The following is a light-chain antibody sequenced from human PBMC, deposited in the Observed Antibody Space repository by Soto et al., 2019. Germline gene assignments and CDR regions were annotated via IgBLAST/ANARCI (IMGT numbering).Light chain of an antibody. J-gene: IGKJ1*01. CDR2: STS. V-gene: IGKV3-20*01. CDR1: ESVHSAY. Sequence: ENVLTQSPGALSLSPGERATLSSRASESVHSAYLAWYQQKPGQAPRLLIYSTSSRATGIPDRFSGSGSGTDFTLTISRLEPEDFAVYYCQQYGSSLWTFGHGTKVEI. CDR3: QQYGSSLWT.